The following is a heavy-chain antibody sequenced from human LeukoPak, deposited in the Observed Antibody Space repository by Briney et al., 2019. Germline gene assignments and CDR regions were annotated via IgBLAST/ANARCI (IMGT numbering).Heavy chain of an antibody. Sequence: GGSLRLXCKVSGLMYRNSDMHWVRQAPGKGLEWVAMISSDGTKEYFSESVKGRFSISRDNFRNTQYLQMTSLRVDDTALYYCTNFDHWGQGTLVTVSS. CDR3: TNFDH. CDR2: ISSDGTKE. CDR1: GLMYRNSD. J-gene: IGHJ4*02. V-gene: IGHV3-30*02.